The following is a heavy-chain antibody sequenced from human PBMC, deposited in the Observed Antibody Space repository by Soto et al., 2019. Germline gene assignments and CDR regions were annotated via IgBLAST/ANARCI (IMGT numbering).Heavy chain of an antibody. CDR2: IYYSGST. Sequence: PTDTLSLTCTVSRGSISSYYWSWIRQPPGKGLEWIGYIYYSGSTNYNPSLKSRVTISVDTSKNQFSLKLSSVTAADTAVYYCARQSSAAGTSSDFDYWGQGTLVTVSS. V-gene: IGHV4-59*07. CDR1: RGSISSYY. J-gene: IGHJ4*02. CDR3: ARQSSAAGTSSDFDY. D-gene: IGHD6-13*01.